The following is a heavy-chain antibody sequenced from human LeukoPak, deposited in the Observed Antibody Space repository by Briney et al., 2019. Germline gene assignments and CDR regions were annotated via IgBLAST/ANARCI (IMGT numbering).Heavy chain of an antibody. CDR2: ISYDGSNK. V-gene: IGHV3-30-3*01. J-gene: IGHJ4*02. CDR3: AREMESGVIYY. CDR1: GFTFSSYA. Sequence: GRSLRLSCAASGFTFSSYAMHWVRQAPGKGLEWVAVISYDGSNKYYADSVKGRFTISRDNSKNTLYLQMNSLRAEDTAVYYCAREMESGVIYYWGQGTLVTVSS. D-gene: IGHD3-10*01.